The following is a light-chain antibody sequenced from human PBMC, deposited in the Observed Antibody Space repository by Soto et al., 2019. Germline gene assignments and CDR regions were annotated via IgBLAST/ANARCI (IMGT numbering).Light chain of an antibody. J-gene: IGKJ1*01. Sequence: EIVMTQSPATLSVSPGERVTLSCRASESVGRNLAWYQQKPGQAPRLLMYGASTRATGIPARFSGSGSGTEFTLTISSLQSEDFAVYYCQQYDDWPPWTFGQGTKVEIK. CDR3: QQYDDWPPWT. CDR2: GAS. V-gene: IGKV3-15*01. CDR1: ESVGRN.